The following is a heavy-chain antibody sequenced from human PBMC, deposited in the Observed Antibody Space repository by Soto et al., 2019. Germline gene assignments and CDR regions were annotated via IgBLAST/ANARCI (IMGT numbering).Heavy chain of an antibody. CDR1: GFTFGDYA. J-gene: IGHJ6*03. CDR3: TREYSSSYYYYMDV. Sequence: GESLKISCTASGFTFGDYAMSWVRQAPGKGLEWVGFIRSKAYGGTTEYAASVKGRFTISRDDSKSIAYLQMNSLKTEDTAVYYCTREYSSSYYYYMDVWGKGTTVTVSS. V-gene: IGHV3-49*04. D-gene: IGHD6-6*01. CDR2: IRSKAYGGTT.